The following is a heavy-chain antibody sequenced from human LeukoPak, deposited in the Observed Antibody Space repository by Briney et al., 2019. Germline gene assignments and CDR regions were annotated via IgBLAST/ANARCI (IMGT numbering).Heavy chain of an antibody. V-gene: IGHV3-11*01. D-gene: IGHD5-18*01. CDR3: ARVLDTAMVGFDY. CDR2: ISSSGSTT. Sequence: PGGSLRLSCAASGFTFSDYYMSWVRQAPGKGLEWVSYISSSGSTTYYADSVKGRFTISRDNAKNSLYLQMNSLRAEDTAVYYCARVLDTAMVGFDYWGQGTLVTVSS. J-gene: IGHJ4*02. CDR1: GFTFSDYY.